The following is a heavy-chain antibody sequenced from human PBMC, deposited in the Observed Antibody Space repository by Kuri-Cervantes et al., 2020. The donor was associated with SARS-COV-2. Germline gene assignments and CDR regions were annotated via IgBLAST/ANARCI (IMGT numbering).Heavy chain of an antibody. J-gene: IGHJ4*02. CDR3: ASSLVDYFDY. V-gene: IGHV3-7*01. CDR2: IKQDGSEK. Sequence: GESLKISCAASGLTFSSYWMSWVRQAPGKGLEWVANIKQDGSEKYYVDSVKGRFTISRDNAKNSLYLQMNSLRAEDTAVYYCASSLVDYFDYWGQGTLVTVSS. D-gene: IGHD1-26*01. CDR1: GLTFSSYW.